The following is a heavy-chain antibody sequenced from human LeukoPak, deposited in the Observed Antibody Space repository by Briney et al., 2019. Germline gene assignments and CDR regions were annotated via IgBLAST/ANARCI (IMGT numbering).Heavy chain of an antibody. V-gene: IGHV5-51*01. CDR3: ARLPWELLGDAFDI. CDR1: GYSFTSYW. CDR2: IYPGDSDT. Sequence: GESLKISCKVSGYSFTSYWIDWVRQTPGKGLEWMGIIYPGDSDTRYSPSFQGQVTISADKSVSTAYLQWSSLKASDTAMYYCARLPWELLGDAFDIWGQGTMVTVSS. D-gene: IGHD1-26*01. J-gene: IGHJ3*02.